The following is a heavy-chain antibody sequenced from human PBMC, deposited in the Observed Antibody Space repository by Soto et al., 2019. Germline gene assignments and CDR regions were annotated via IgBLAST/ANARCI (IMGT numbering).Heavy chain of an antibody. Sequence: DVQLAESGGGLVQPGGSLRLSCVASGQTFNRYWMSWVRQAPGKGLEWVANIKQDGSEEYYVDSVKGRFTISRDNAKKSRYLQMNSLRAEDTAMYSCVRTHFDSWCLDFYGMDVWGQGTTVIVSS. D-gene: IGHD3-3*01. CDR2: IKQDGSEE. J-gene: IGHJ6*02. V-gene: IGHV3-7*03. CDR1: GQTFNRYW. CDR3: VRTHFDSWCLDFYGMDV.